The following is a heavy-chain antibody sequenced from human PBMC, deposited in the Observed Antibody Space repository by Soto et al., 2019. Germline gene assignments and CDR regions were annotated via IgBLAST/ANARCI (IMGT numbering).Heavy chain of an antibody. D-gene: IGHD3-10*01. CDR1: GYTFTDYY. CDR2: INPSGGST. J-gene: IGHJ3*02. CDR3: ARDRGGYYDAFDI. Sequence: ASVKVSCKASGYTFTDYYMHWVRQAPGQGLEWMGIINPSGGSTTYAQKFQGRVTMTRDTSTSTVYMELSSLRSEDTAVYYCARDRGGYYDAFDIWGQGTMVT. V-gene: IGHV1-46*01.